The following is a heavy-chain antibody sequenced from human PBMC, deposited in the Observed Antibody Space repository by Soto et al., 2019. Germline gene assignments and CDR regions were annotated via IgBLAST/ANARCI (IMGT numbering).Heavy chain of an antibody. Sequence: PGGSLRLSCSASGFTFSSYAMHWVRQAPGKGLEYVSAISSNGGSTYYADSVKGRFTISRDNSKNTLYLQMSSLRAEDTAVYYCVKDLLPNYDFWSGTDGMDVWGQWTTVTVSS. CDR1: GFTFSSYA. CDR3: VKDLLPNYDFWSGTDGMDV. CDR2: ISSNGGST. V-gene: IGHV3-64D*06. J-gene: IGHJ6*02. D-gene: IGHD3-3*01.